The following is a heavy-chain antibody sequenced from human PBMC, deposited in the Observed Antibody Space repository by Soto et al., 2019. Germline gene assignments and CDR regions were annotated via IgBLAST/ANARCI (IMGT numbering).Heavy chain of an antibody. V-gene: IGHV4-34*01. D-gene: IGHD6-13*01. CDR1: GGSFSGYY. Sequence: SETLSLTCAVYGGSFSGYYWSWIRQPPGKGLEWIGEINHSGSTNYNPSLKSRVTISVDTSKNQFSLKLSSVTAADTAVYYCARGHRRGIAAAGGGNYFDYWGQGTLVTVSS. CDR3: ARGHRRGIAAAGGGNYFDY. J-gene: IGHJ4*02. CDR2: INHSGST.